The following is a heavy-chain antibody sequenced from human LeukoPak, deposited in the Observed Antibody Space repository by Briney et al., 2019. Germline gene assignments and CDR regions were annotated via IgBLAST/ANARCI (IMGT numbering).Heavy chain of an antibody. CDR3: AGGTYYHDSSGYYWFDP. J-gene: IGHJ5*02. CDR2: IYYSGST. Sequence: SETLSLTCTVSGGSISSYYWSWIRQPPGKGLEWIGYIYYSGSTNYNPSLKSRVTISVDTSKNQFSLKLSSVTAADTAVYYCAGGTYYHDSSGYYWFDPWGQGTLVTVSS. D-gene: IGHD3-22*01. CDR1: GGSISSYY. V-gene: IGHV4-59*01.